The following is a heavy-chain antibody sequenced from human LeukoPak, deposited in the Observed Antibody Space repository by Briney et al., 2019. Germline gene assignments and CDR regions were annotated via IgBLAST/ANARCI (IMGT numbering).Heavy chain of an antibody. D-gene: IGHD1-26*01. J-gene: IGHJ4*02. CDR2: IWYDGSNK. V-gene: IGHV3-33*01. CDR3: ARDRDGNYFDY. Sequence: SGGSLRLSCAASGFTFSSYGMHWVRQAPGKGLEWVAVIWYDGSNKYYADSVKGRFTISRDNSKNTLYLQMNSLIAEDTAVYYCARDRDGNYFDYWGQGTLVTVSS. CDR1: GFTFSSYG.